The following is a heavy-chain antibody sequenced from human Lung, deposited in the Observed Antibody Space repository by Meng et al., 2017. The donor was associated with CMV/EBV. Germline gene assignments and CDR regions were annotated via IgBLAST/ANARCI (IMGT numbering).Heavy chain of an antibody. CDR2: IYSGGRST. J-gene: IGHJ4*02. D-gene: IGHD2-2*02. Sequence: GGSXRLSCAASGFTFSDFAMSWVRQAPGKGLEWVSVIYSGGRSTSYADSVKGRFTISRDNSKNTPYLQMNRLRADDTAVYYCAKMYCGTTSCYIFDFWGLGXLVTVSS. CDR1: GFTFSDFA. V-gene: IGHV3-23*03. CDR3: AKMYCGTTSCYIFDF.